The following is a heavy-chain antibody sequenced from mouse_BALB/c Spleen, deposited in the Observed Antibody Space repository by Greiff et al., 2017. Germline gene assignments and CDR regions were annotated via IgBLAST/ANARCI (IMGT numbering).Heavy chain of an antibody. CDR3: ARRDYGYCYFDV. D-gene: IGHD1-1*01. CDR1: GYSITSDYA. V-gene: IGHV3-2*02. CDR2: ISYSGST. J-gene: IGHJ1*01. Sequence: EVKLQESGPGLVKPSQSLSLTCTVTGYSITSDYAWNWIRQFPGNKLEWMGYISYSGSTSYNPSLKSRISITRDTSKNQFFLQLNSVTTEDTATYYCARRDYGYCYFDVWGAGTTVTVSS.